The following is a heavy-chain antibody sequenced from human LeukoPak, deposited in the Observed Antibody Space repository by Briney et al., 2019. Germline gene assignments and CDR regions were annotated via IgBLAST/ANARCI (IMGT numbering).Heavy chain of an antibody. CDR1: DGPISIYY. Sequence: PSETLSLTCTVSDGPISIYYWSWIRQPPGKGLEWIGYVYSSGNTNYSPSLKGRAIISADTSKNQFSLKLTSVTAADTAVYYCVRDRELTYWGQGILVTVSS. D-gene: IGHD3-10*01. V-gene: IGHV4-4*08. J-gene: IGHJ4*02. CDR2: VYSSGNT. CDR3: VRDRELTY.